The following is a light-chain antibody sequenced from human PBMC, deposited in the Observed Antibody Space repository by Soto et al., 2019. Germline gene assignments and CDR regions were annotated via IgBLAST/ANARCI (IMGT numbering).Light chain of an antibody. CDR3: LQSGSSRYT. V-gene: IGKV3-20*01. Sequence: EIVLTQSPGTLSLSPGERATLSCRASQSVSSSYLAWYQQKPGQAPRLLIYDASSRATGVPDRFSGSGSGTDFTLTISKLEPEDFAVYYCLQSGSSRYTFGQGTTLEIK. CDR1: QSVSSSY. J-gene: IGKJ2*01. CDR2: DAS.